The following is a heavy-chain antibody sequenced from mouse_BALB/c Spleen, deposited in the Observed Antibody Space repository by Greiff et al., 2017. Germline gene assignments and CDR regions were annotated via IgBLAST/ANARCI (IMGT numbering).Heavy chain of an antibody. CDR1: GFTFSSYT. CDR2: ISSGGSYT. V-gene: IGHV5-6-4*01. Sequence: DVQLVESGGGLVKPGGSLKLSCAASGFTFSSYTMSWVRQTPEKRLEWVATISSGGSYTYYPDSVKGRFTISRDNAKNTLYLQMSSLRSEDTAMYYCAREEITTGFYFDYWGQGTTVTVSS. J-gene: IGHJ2*01. D-gene: IGHD1-1*01. CDR3: AREEITTGFYFDY.